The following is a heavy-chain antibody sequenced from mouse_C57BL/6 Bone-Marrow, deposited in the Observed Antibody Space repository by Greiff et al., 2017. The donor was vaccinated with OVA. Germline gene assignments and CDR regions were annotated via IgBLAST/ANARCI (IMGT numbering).Heavy chain of an antibody. Sequence: GGGLVQPKGSLKLSCAASGFSFNTYAMNWVRQAPGKGLEWVARIRSKSNNYATYYADSVKDRFTISRDDSESMLYLQMNNLKTEDTAMYYCVRHGGYYGSSYYYAMDYWGQGTSVTVSS. D-gene: IGHD1-1*01. CDR3: VRHGGYYGSSYYYAMDY. J-gene: IGHJ4*01. CDR1: GFSFNTYA. V-gene: IGHV10-1*01. CDR2: IRSKSNNYAT.